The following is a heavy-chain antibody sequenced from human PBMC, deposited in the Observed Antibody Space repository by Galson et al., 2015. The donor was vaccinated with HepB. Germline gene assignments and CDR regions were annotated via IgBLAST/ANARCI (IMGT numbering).Heavy chain of an antibody. Sequence: SLRLSCAASGFTFSSYAMSWVRQAPGKGLEWVSAISGSGGSTYYADSVKGRFTISRDNSKNTLYLQMNSLRAEDTAVYYCAKGLYSGTLGGYGMDVWGQGTTVTVSS. CDR1: GFTFSSYA. V-gene: IGHV3-23*01. D-gene: IGHD5-12*01. CDR2: ISGSGGST. J-gene: IGHJ6*02. CDR3: AKGLYSGTLGGYGMDV.